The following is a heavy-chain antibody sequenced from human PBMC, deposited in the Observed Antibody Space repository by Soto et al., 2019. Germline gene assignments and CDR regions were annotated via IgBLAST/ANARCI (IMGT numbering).Heavy chain of an antibody. V-gene: IGHV3-30-3*01. CDR1: GFTFSTYT. CDR3: ARTRGAYYDFWSGPRSTYYYYSMDV. CDR2: MSYDGSNK. Sequence: QVHLVESGGGVVQPGRSLRLSCAASGFTFSTYTMHWVRQAPGKGLEWVAVMSYDGSNKYYADSVKGRFTVSRDNSKNTLYLKMNSLRAKDTAVYYCARTRGAYYDFWSGPRSTYYYYSMDVWGQGTTVTVSS. J-gene: IGHJ6*02. D-gene: IGHD3-3*01.